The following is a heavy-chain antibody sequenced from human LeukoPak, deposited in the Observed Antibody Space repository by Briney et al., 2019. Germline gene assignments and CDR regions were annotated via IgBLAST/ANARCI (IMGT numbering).Heavy chain of an antibody. J-gene: IGHJ6*02. V-gene: IGHV3-15*07. CDR3: TTGEGTMYSSSWSTRRYYYGMDV. D-gene: IGHD6-13*01. CDR1: GFTFSNAW. Sequence: GGSLRLSCAASGFTFSNAWMNWVRQAPGKGLEWVGRIKSKTDGGTTDYAAPVKGRFTISRDDSKNTLYLQMNSLKTEDTAVYYCTTGEGTMYSSSWSTRRYYYGMDVWGQGTTVTVSS. CDR2: IKSKTDGGTT.